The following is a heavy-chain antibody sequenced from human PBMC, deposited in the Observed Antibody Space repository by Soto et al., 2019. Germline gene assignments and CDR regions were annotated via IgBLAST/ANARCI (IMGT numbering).Heavy chain of an antibody. Sequence: GRSLRLACAASGFTFSSYWMHWVRQAPGKELVWVSRINSDGSNTSYADSVKGRLTISRDNAKNTLYLQMNSLRAEDTAVYYCARESEVAGGVAFDFWGQGTMVTVSS. CDR3: ARESEVAGGVAFDF. V-gene: IGHV3-74*01. CDR1: GFTFSSYW. D-gene: IGHD6-19*01. CDR2: INSDGSNT. J-gene: IGHJ3*01.